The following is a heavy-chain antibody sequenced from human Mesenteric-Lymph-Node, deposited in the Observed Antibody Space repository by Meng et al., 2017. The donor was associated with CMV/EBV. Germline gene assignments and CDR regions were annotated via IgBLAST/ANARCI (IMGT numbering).Heavy chain of an antibody. D-gene: IGHD4-23*01. CDR1: GFTFSSYG. Sequence: GESLKISCAASGFTFSSYGVHWVRQAPGKGLEWVAYIRYDGSEKYYADSVKGRFTISRDNSKNTLYLQMNGLRVEDTAVYYCAKENRWQLLTIDYWGQGSLVTVSS. CDR2: IRYDGSEK. CDR3: AKENRWQLLTIDY. V-gene: IGHV3-30*02. J-gene: IGHJ4*02.